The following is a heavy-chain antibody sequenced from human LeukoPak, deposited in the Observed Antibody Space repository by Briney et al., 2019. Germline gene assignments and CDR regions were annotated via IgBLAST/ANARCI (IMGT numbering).Heavy chain of an antibody. D-gene: IGHD3-10*01. Sequence: ASVKVSCKASGYTFTGYYMHWVRQAPGQGLEWMGWINPNSGGTNYAQKFQGRVTMTRDTSISTAYMELSRLRSDDTAVYYCARSGDRLYYYYYMDVWGEGTTVTVSS. CDR2: INPNSGGT. CDR1: GYTFTGYY. J-gene: IGHJ6*03. CDR3: ARSGDRLYYYYYMDV. V-gene: IGHV1-2*02.